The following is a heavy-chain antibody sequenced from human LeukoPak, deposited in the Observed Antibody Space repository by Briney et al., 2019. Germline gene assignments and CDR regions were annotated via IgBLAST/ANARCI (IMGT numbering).Heavy chain of an antibody. CDR2: IYSGGST. CDR3: ASGGDYGDFGFDY. CDR1: GFTVSSNY. V-gene: IGHV3-53*01. Sequence: GGSLRLSCAASGFTVSSNYMSWVRQAPGKGLEWVSVIYSGGSTYYADSVKGRFTISRDNSKNTLYLQMNSLRAEDTAVYYCASGGDYGDFGFDYWGQGTLVTVSS. D-gene: IGHD4-17*01. J-gene: IGHJ4*02.